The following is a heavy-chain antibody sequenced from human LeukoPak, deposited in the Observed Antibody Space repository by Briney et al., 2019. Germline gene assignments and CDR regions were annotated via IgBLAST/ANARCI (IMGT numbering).Heavy chain of an antibody. D-gene: IGHD2-21*02. J-gene: IGHJ4*02. CDR1: GYTFTSYY. Sequence: ASVKVSCTASGYTFTSYYMHWVRQAPGQGLEWMGIINPSGGSTSYAQKFQGRVTMTRDTSTSTVYMELSSLRSEDTAVYYCARDGGNCGGDCYSFYFDYWGQGTLVTVSS. CDR2: INPSGGST. CDR3: ARDGGNCGGDCYSFYFDY. V-gene: IGHV1-46*01.